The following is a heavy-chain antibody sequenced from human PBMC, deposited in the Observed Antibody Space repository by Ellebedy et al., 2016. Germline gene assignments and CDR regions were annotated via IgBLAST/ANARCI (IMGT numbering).Heavy chain of an antibody. J-gene: IGHJ4*02. D-gene: IGHD5-12*01. CDR2: ISNSGNT. CDR1: GASISSYY. V-gene: IGHV4-59*12. Sequence: SETLSLXXSVSGASISSYYGNWVRQPPGKGLEWIGYISNSGNTKYNPSLKSRVTISVDKSKNQFSLRLISVTAADTAVYYCARGPTEEDYDYEHWGQGTLVTVSS. CDR3: ARGPTEEDYDYEH.